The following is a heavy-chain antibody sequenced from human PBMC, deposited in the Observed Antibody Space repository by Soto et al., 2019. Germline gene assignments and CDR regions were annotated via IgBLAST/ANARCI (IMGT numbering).Heavy chain of an antibody. Sequence: EVQLVESGGDLVQPGRSLRLSCAASGLTFDNYAMHWVRQAPGKGLEWVSGINWNSARIGYADSVKGRFTISRDNAKNSLYLQMNSLRPEDTALYYCATQDYWGQGTLVTVSS. CDR2: INWNSARI. CDR3: ATQDY. CDR1: GLTFDNYA. V-gene: IGHV3-9*01. J-gene: IGHJ4*02.